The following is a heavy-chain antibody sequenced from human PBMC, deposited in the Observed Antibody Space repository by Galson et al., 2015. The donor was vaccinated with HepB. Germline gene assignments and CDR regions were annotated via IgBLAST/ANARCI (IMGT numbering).Heavy chain of an antibody. V-gene: IGHV4-59*08. CDR3: ASSEPGDSYGYYGGDY. D-gene: IGHD5-18*01. Sequence: LSLTCTVSGGSISSYYWSWIRQPPGKGLEWIGYIYYSGSTNYNPSLKSRVTISVDTSKNQFSLKLSSVTAADTAVYYCASSEPGDSYGYYGGDYWGQGTLVTVSS. CDR2: IYYSGST. CDR1: GGSISSYY. J-gene: IGHJ4*02.